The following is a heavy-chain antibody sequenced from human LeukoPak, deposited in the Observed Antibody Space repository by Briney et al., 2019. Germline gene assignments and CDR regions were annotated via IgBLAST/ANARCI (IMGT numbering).Heavy chain of an antibody. CDR1: GFTLSNYS. CDR2: ISSSSSYI. D-gene: IGHD4-17*01. Sequence: GGSLRLSCAASGFTLSNYSMNWVRQAPGKGLEWVAFISSSSSYIFYADSLKGRFTISRDNAKNSLYLQMNSPRADDTAVYYCARDLAYGDDGLWGQGTLVTVSS. J-gene: IGHJ4*02. V-gene: IGHV3-21*01. CDR3: ARDLAYGDDGL.